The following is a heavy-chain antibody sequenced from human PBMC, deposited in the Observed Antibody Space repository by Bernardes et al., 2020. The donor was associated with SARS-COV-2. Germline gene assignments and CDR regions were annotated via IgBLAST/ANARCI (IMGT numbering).Heavy chain of an antibody. CDR1: GYTFTSYA. CDR3: ARVNDIGGMDV. CDR2: ITTTTGTP. J-gene: IGHJ6*02. D-gene: IGHD3-9*01. V-gene: IGHV7-4-1*02. Sequence: DSVQVSCKASGYTFTSYAMTWVRQAPGQGLEWMGWITTTTGTPTYAQGFTGRFVFSLDTSVSTAYLQISSLKAEDTAVYYCARVNDIGGMDVWGQGTTVTVSS.